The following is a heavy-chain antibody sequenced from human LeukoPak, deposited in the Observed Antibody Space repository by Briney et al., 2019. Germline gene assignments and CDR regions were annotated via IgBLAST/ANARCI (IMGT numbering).Heavy chain of an antibody. CDR1: GGSISSGDYY. D-gene: IGHD2-2*01. CDR3: ARDPTRRVVPAAHFDY. Sequence: PSETLSLTCTVSGGSISSGDYYWSWTRQPPGKGLEWIGYIYYSGSTCYNPSLKSRVTISIDTSKNQFSLKLSSVTAADTAVYYCARDPTRRVVPAAHFDYWGQGTLVTVSS. J-gene: IGHJ4*02. CDR2: IYYSGST. V-gene: IGHV4-30-4*01.